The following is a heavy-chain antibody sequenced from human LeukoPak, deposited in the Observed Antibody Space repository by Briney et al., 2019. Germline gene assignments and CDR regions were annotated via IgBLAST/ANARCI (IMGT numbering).Heavy chain of an antibody. CDR3: ARAERGYSYDP. D-gene: IGHD5-18*01. V-gene: IGHV3-53*01. J-gene: IGHJ5*02. Sequence: GGSLRLSGAASGFTVSSNYMSWVRQAPGKGLEWVSVIYSGGSTYYADSVKGRFTISRDNSKNTLYLQMNSLRAEDTAVYYCARAERGYSYDPWGQGTLVTVSS. CDR1: GFTVSSNY. CDR2: IYSGGST.